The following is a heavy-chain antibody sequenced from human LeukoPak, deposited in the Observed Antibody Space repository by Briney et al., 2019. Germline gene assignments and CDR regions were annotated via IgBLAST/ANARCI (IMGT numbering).Heavy chain of an antibody. Sequence: GASVKVSCKASGYTFTSYYMHWVRQAPGQGLEWMGIINPSGGSTSYAQKFQGRVTMTRDTSTSTVYMELSSLRSEDTAVYYCARDPRYSGSCYLERWYYFDYWGQGTLVTVSS. CDR2: INPSGGST. CDR3: ARDPRYSGSCYLERWYYFDY. CDR1: GYTFTSYY. V-gene: IGHV1-46*01. D-gene: IGHD1-26*01. J-gene: IGHJ4*02.